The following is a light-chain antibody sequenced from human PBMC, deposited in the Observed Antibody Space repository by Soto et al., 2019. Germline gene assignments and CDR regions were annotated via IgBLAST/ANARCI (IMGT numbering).Light chain of an antibody. V-gene: IGKV3-20*01. CDR1: QSVISTY. J-gene: IGKJ4*01. CDR3: QQYGSSPLT. CDR2: GAS. Sequence: EIVLTQSPGTLSLSPGERATLSCRASQSVISTYLAWYQQKPGQAPRLLIYGASNRATGITDRFTGSGSGTDFTLTISRLEPEDFAVDYCQQYGSSPLTFGRGTKVEIK.